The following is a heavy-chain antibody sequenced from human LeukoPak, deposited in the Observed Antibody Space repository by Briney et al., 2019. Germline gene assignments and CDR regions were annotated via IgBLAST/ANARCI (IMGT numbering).Heavy chain of an antibody. CDR1: GFTFSSYW. Sequence: GGSLRLSCAASGFTFSSYWMSWVRQAPGKGLEWVANIKQDGSEKYYVDSVKGRFTISRDNAKNSLYLQMNSLRAEDTALYYCAKDILPDSSSCGLDIWGQGTMVTVSS. CDR2: IKQDGSEK. D-gene: IGHD6-6*01. V-gene: IGHV3-7*03. J-gene: IGHJ3*02. CDR3: AKDILPDSSSCGLDI.